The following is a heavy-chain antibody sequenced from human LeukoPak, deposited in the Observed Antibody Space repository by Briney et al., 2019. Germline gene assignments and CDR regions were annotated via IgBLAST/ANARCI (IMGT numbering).Heavy chain of an antibody. CDR2: IHYTGKP. CDR3: ARFGVDYDMDV. J-gene: IGHJ6*02. Sequence: SETLSLTCSVTGGSNSGHYWTWIRQPPGKGLEWIGQIHYTGKPDYNPSLKSRITISVDTSKNQVSLQVSSVTAADSAIYYCARFGVDYDMDVWGHGTTVTVFS. D-gene: IGHD3-16*01. CDR1: GGSNSGHY. V-gene: IGHV4-59*11.